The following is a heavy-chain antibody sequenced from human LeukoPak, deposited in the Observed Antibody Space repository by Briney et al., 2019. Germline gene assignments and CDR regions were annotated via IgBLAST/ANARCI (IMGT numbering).Heavy chain of an antibody. J-gene: IGHJ4*02. CDR3: ARDGDSSVDY. V-gene: IGHV3-21*01. D-gene: IGHD3-22*01. Sequence: PGRSLRLSCAASGFTFSSYSMNWVRQAPGKGLEWVSSISSSSSYIYYADSVKGRFTISRDNAKNSLYLQMNSLRAEDTAVYYCARDGDSSVDYWGQGTLVTVSS. CDR1: GFTFSSYS. CDR2: ISSSSSYI.